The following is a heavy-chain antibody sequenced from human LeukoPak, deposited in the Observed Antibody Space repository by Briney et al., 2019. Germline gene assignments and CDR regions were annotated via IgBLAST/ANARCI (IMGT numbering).Heavy chain of an antibody. Sequence: GGSLRLSCAASGFTFSSYAMSWVRQAPGKGLEWVSAISGSGGSTYYADSVKGRFTISRDNAKNSLYLQMNSLRAEDTAVYYCARLNHDSSGYWVDYWGQGTLVTVSS. CDR2: ISGSGGST. CDR1: GFTFSSYA. D-gene: IGHD3-22*01. CDR3: ARLNHDSSGYWVDY. J-gene: IGHJ4*02. V-gene: IGHV3-23*01.